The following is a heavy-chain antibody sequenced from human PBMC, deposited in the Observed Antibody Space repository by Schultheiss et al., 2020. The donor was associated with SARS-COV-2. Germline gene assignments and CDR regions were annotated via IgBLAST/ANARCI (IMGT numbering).Heavy chain of an antibody. Sequence: SETLSLTCTVSGGSISSYYWSWIRQPPGKGLEWIGYIYYSGSTNYNPSLKSRVTISVDTSKNQFSLKLSSVTAADTAVYYCARGPKKNCSGGSCYPELDYWGQGTLVTVSS. CDR1: GGSISSYY. J-gene: IGHJ4*02. V-gene: IGHV4-59*12. CDR2: IYYSGST. CDR3: ARGPKKNCSGGSCYPELDY. D-gene: IGHD2-15*01.